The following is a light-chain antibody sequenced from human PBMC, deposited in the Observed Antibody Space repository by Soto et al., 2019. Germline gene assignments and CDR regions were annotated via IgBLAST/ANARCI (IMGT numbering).Light chain of an antibody. Sequence: QSALTQPRSVSGSPGQSVTISCTGTSNDVGGYNFVSWYQQHPGKVPKLFIYDVSRRPSGVPDRFSGSKSGNTASLTISGLQAEDEADYYCSSYAGSYTVVFGGRTKVTVL. CDR3: SSYAGSYTVV. CDR2: DVS. V-gene: IGLV2-11*01. J-gene: IGLJ2*01. CDR1: SNDVGGYNF.